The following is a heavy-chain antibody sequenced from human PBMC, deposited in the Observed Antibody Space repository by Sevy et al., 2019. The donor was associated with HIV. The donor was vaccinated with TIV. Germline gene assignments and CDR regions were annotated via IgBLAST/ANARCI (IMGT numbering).Heavy chain of an antibody. V-gene: IGHV3-74*01. J-gene: IGHJ6*02. CDR2: INSDGSST. CDR1: GFTFSSYW. D-gene: IGHD5-18*01. Sequence: GGSLRLSCAASGFTFSSYWMHWVRQAPGKGLVWVSRINSDGSSTSYADSVKGRFTISRDNAKNTLNLQMNSLRAEDTVVYYCVRGRIRFGTAMATGYYGMDVWGQVTTVTVSS. CDR3: VRGRIRFGTAMATGYYGMDV.